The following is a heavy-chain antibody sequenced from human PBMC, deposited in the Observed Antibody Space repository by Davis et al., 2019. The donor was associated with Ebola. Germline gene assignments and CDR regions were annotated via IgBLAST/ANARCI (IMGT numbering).Heavy chain of an antibody. CDR3: ARAGSDFWSGYFRDAFDI. CDR1: GGSFSGYY. V-gene: IGHV4-34*09. J-gene: IGHJ3*02. CDR2: IYYSGST. D-gene: IGHD3-3*01. Sequence: PSETLSLTCAVYGGSFSGYYWSWIRQHPGKGLEWIGYIYYSGSTNYNPSLKSRVTISVDTSKNQFSLKLSSVTAADTAVYYCARAGSDFWSGYFRDAFDIWGQGTMVTVSS.